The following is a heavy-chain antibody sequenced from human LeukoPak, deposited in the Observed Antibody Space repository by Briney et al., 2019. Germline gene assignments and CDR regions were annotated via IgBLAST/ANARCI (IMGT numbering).Heavy chain of an antibody. D-gene: IGHD3-10*01. Sequence: SVTDSFKASGGTFINYAISWLRQAPGQGLEWMGRIIPIFGTANYAQKFQGRVTITADESTSTAYMELSSLRSEDTAVYYCAREGRFGEEYYYGMDVWGKGTTVTVSS. V-gene: IGHV1-69*13. CDR3: AREGRFGEEYYYGMDV. CDR2: IIPIFGTA. CDR1: GGTFINYA. J-gene: IGHJ6*04.